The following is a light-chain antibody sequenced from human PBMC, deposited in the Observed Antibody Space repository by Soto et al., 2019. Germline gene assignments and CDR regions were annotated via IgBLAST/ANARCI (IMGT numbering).Light chain of an antibody. CDR3: QKYNSAPPGGLT. J-gene: IGKJ3*01. Sequence: DIQMTQSPSSLSASVGDRVTITCRASQGISNYLAWYQQKPGKVPKLLIYAASTLQSGVPSRFSGSGSGTDFTLTISSLQPEDVATYYCQKYNSAPPGGLTFGPVTKVDIK. CDR2: AAS. CDR1: QGISNY. V-gene: IGKV1-27*01.